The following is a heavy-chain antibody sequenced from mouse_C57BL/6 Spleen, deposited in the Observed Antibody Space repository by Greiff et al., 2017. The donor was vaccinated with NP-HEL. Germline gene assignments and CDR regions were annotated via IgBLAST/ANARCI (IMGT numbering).Heavy chain of an antibody. V-gene: IGHV1-15*01. J-gene: IGHJ2*01. CDR1: GYTFTDYE. CDR3: TRRGYDGDY. Sequence: QVQLQQSGAELVRPGASVTLSCKASGYTFTDYEMHWVKQTPVHGLEWIGAIDPETGGTAYNQKFKGKAILTADKSSSTAYMELRSLTSEDSAVYYCTRRGYDGDYWGQGTTLTVSS. CDR2: IDPETGGT. D-gene: IGHD2-2*01.